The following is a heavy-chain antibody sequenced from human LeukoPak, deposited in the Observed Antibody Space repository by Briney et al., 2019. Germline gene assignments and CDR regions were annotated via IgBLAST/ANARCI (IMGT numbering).Heavy chain of an antibody. CDR2: ISYDGTNK. J-gene: IGHJ4*02. Sequence: GGSLRLSCAASRFTFSSYAMHWVRQAPGKGLHWVAAISYDGTNKYYADSVQCRFTISRDNSKNTLYLQMNSLRADDTAVFYCARGHPRPRVIAVAGNFGSWGQGTLVTVSS. D-gene: IGHD6-19*01. CDR3: ARGHPRPRVIAVAGNFGS. V-gene: IGHV3-30-3*01. CDR1: RFTFSSYA.